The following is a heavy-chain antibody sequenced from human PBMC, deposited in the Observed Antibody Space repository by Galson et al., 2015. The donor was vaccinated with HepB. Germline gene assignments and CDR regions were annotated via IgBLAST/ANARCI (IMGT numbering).Heavy chain of an antibody. J-gene: IGHJ4*02. D-gene: IGHD4-23*01. CDR1: GYTLTELS. CDR3: ATNLLHYGGNSGGLMTLDY. CDR2: FDPEDGET. Sequence: SVKVSCKVSGYTLTELSMHWVRQAPGKGLEWMGGFDPEDGETIYAQKFQGRVTMTEDTSTDTAYMELSSLRSEDTAVYYCATNLLHYGGNSGGLMTLDYWGQGTLVTVSS. V-gene: IGHV1-24*01.